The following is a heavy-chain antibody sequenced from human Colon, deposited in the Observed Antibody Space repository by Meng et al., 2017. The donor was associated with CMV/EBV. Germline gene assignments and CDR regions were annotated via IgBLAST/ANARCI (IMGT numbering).Heavy chain of an antibody. CDR3: AILTVAAPFDY. V-gene: IGHV1-2*02. Sequence: ASVKVSCKASGYSVSDKYLHWVRQAPGQGLEWMGWIKPHSDVTNYAQRFQGRVSMTRDTSINTAYMELSSLTSDDTAVYYCAILTVAAPFDYWGQGTLVTVSS. CDR1: GYSVSDKY. J-gene: IGHJ4*02. CDR2: IKPHSDVT. D-gene: IGHD6-6*01.